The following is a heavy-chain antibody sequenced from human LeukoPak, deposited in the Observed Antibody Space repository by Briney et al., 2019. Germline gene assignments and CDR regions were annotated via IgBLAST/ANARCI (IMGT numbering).Heavy chain of an antibody. J-gene: IGHJ6*02. CDR1: GYSFTSYW. V-gene: IGHV5-51*01. Sequence: GESLKISCKGSGYSFTSYWIGWVRQMPGKGLEWMGIIYPGDSDTRYSPSFQGQVAISADKSISTAYLQWSSLKASDTAMYYCARAYCGGDCSSRYYYYYGMDVWGQGTTVTASS. D-gene: IGHD2-21*02. CDR2: IYPGDSDT. CDR3: ARAYCGGDCSSRYYYYYGMDV.